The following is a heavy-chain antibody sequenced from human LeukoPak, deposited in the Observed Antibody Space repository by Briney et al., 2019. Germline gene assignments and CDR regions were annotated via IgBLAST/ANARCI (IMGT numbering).Heavy chain of an antibody. CDR1: GYTFTSYG. D-gene: IGHD5-24*01. J-gene: IGHJ4*02. Sequence: ASVKVSCKASGYTFTSYGISWVRQAPGQGLEWMGIINPSGGSTSYAQKFQGRVTMTRDTSTSTVYMELSSLRSEDTAVYYCARDGEMATTTHDIDDYWGQGTLVTVSS. CDR3: ARDGEMATTTHDIDDY. V-gene: IGHV1-46*01. CDR2: INPSGGST.